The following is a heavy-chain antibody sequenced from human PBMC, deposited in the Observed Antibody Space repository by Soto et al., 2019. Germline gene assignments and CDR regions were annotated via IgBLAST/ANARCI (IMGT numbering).Heavy chain of an antibody. CDR2: IYYYGNT. CDR1: GGSISSGGYY. J-gene: IGHJ5*02. D-gene: IGHD3-10*01. CDR3: ARAGGFNWFDP. V-gene: IGHV4-31*03. Sequence: SETLSLTCTVSGGSISSGGYYWSWIRQHPGKGLEWIGYIYYYGNTYYNPSLKSRVTISVDTSKNQFSLKLSSATAADTALYYCARAGGFNWFDPWGQGTLVTVS.